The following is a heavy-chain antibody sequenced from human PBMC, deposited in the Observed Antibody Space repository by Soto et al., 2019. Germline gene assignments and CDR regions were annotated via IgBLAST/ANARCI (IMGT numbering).Heavy chain of an antibody. V-gene: IGHV4-30-2*01. J-gene: IGHJ4*02. CDR2: IYHSGST. D-gene: IGHD1-7*01. Sequence: SETLSLTCAVSGGSISSGGYSWSWIRQPPGKGLEWIGYIYHSGSTYYSPSLKSRVTISVDRSKNQFSLKLSSVTAADTALYYCARSNWNYRGSFDYWGQGTLVTVSS. CDR1: GGSISSGGYS. CDR3: ARSNWNYRGSFDY.